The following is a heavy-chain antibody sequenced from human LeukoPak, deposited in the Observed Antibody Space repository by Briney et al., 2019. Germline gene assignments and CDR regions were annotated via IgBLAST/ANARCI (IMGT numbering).Heavy chain of an antibody. CDR1: GYTFTSYY. CDR2: ISAYNGNT. J-gene: IGHJ4*02. CDR3: ARAPRYDFWSGYYTDFDY. D-gene: IGHD3-3*01. Sequence: ASVKVSCKASGYTFTSYYMHWVRQAPGQGLEWMGWISAYNGNTNYAQKLQGRVTMTTDTSTSTAYMELRSLRSDDTAVYYCARAPRYDFWSGYYTDFDYWGQGTLVTVSS. V-gene: IGHV1-18*04.